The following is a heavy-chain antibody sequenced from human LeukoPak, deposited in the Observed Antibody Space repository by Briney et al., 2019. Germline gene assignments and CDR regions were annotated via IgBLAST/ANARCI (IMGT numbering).Heavy chain of an antibody. V-gene: IGHV3-23*01. CDR2: ISGTGVI. CDR1: GVTFTSYA. Sequence: GGSLRLSCATSGVTFTSYAMSWVRQAPGKGLEWAAAISGTGVIYYADSVKGRFTISRDISKNSLHLQMNILRADDTAVYHCAKEAGPSGYFDYWGQGTLVTVAS. CDR3: AKEAGPSGYFDY. J-gene: IGHJ4*02. D-gene: IGHD2-8*02.